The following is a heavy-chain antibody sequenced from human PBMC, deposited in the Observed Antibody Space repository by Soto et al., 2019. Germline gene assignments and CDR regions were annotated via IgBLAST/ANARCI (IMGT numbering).Heavy chain of an antibody. CDR1: GGSISSYY. D-gene: IGHD2-2*01. J-gene: IGHJ6*03. Sequence: PSGTLSLTCTESGGSISSYYWSWIRQPPGKGLEWIGYIYYSGSTNYNPSLKSRVTISVDTSKNQFSLKLSSVTAADTAVYYCARGRYCSSTSCPGGHYYYYMDVWGKGTTVTVSS. CDR3: ARGRYCSSTSCPGGHYYYYMDV. CDR2: IYYSGST. V-gene: IGHV4-59*01.